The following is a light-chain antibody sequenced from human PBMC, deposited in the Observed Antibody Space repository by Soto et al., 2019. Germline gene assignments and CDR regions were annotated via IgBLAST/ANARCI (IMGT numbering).Light chain of an antibody. CDR3: QQYGSSPWT. V-gene: IGKV3-20*01. J-gene: IGKJ1*01. CDR2: GAS. CDR1: QSVSSSY. Sequence: EIVLTQSPGTLSLSPGERATLSCRASQSVSSSYLAWYQQKPGQAPRLLIYGASSRATGIPDRFSGSGSGTDFTLTISSLEPEDCAVYYCQQYGSSPWTFVQGTKVESK.